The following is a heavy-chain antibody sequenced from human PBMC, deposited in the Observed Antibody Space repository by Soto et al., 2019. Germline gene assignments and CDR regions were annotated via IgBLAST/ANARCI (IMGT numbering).Heavy chain of an antibody. D-gene: IGHD3-22*01. V-gene: IGHV3-23*01. CDR1: GFTFSSYA. CDR2: ISDSGGST. J-gene: IGHJ3*02. Sequence: EVQLLESGGGLVQPGGSLRLSCAASGFTFSSYAMSWVRQAPGKGLEWVSAISDSGGSTYYADSVKGRFTISRDNSKNTLYLQMNSLRAEYTAVYYCAKHPHDSSGYYVTAFDIWGQGTMVTVSS. CDR3: AKHPHDSSGYYVTAFDI.